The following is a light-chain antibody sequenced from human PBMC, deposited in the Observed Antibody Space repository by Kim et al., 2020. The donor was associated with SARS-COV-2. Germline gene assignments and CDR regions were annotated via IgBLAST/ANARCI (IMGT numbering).Light chain of an antibody. CDR3: AAWGDSLNGPV. CDR2: SNN. Sequence: QSVLTQPPSASGTPGQRVTISCSGSSSNIGSNTVNWYQQVPGTAPKLLIYSNNQRPSGVPVRFSGSKSGTSASLAISGLQSEDEADYYCAAWGDSLNGPVFCGGTQLTVL. J-gene: IGLJ3*02. CDR1: SSNIGSNT. V-gene: IGLV1-44*01.